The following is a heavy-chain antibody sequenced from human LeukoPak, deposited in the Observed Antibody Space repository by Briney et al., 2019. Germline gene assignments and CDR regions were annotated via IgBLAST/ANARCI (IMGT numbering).Heavy chain of an antibody. J-gene: IGHJ4*02. D-gene: IGHD6-19*01. Sequence: PGGSLRLSCAASGFTFSNYWMHWVRQAPGEWLVWVAHINSDGRGTSYADSVKGRFTISRDNAKNTLYLQVNSLRSEDTAVYYCARDMYSSGWSYYFDHWGQGTLVTVSS. CDR3: ARDMYSSGWSYYFDH. V-gene: IGHV3-74*01. CDR1: GFTFSNYW. CDR2: INSDGRGT.